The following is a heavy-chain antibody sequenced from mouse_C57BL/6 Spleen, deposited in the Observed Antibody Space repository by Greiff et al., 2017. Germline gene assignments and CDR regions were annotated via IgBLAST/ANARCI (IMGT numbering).Heavy chain of an antibody. V-gene: IGHV5-17*01. J-gene: IGHJ4*01. CDR1: GFTFSDYG. CDR3: ARGYGSSLYAMDY. D-gene: IGHD1-1*01. CDR2: ISSGSSTI. Sequence: EVNVVESGGGLVKPGGSLKLSCAASGFTFSDYGMHWVRQAPEKGLEWVAYISSGSSTIYYADTVKGRFTISRDNAKNTLFLQMTSLRSEDTAMYYCARGYGSSLYAMDYWAQGTSVTVSS.